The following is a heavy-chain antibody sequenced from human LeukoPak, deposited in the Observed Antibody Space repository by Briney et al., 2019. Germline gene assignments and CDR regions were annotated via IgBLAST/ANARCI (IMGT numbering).Heavy chain of an antibody. D-gene: IGHD3-10*01. CDR3: ASRGRGVAKRYFYYYMDV. V-gene: IGHV4-34*01. CDR1: GGSFSGYY. J-gene: IGHJ6*03. Sequence: PSETLSLTCAVYGGSFSGYYWSWIRQPPGKGLEWIGEINHSGSTNYNPSLKSRVTISVDTSKNQFSLKLSSVTAADTAVYYCASRGRGVAKRYFYYYMDVWGKGTTVTVSS. CDR2: INHSGST.